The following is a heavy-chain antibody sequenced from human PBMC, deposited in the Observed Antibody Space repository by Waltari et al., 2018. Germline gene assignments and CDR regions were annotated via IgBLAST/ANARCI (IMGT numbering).Heavy chain of an antibody. Sequence: QVQLVQSGAEVKETGDSVKVSCTAVGYTLTGYYMHWVRPATGQGLVWMGRINPNRGGTNYAQKFQGRVTMTSDTSISTAYMELSRLRSDDTAVYYCARDRRLWFGELSWYYYGMDVWGQGTTVTVSS. CDR2: INPNRGGT. CDR1: GYTLTGYY. J-gene: IGHJ6*02. CDR3: ARDRRLWFGELSWYYYGMDV. D-gene: IGHD3-10*01. V-gene: IGHV1-2*06.